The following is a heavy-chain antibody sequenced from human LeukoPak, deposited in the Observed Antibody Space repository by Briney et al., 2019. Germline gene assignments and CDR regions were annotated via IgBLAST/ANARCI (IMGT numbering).Heavy chain of an antibody. CDR3: ARYRVRYFDWLQPLDY. J-gene: IGHJ4*02. CDR2: ISSSGSTI. CDR1: GFTFSDYY. Sequence: GGSLRLSCAASGFTFSDYYMSWIRQAPGKGLEWVSYISSSGSTIYYADSVKGRFTISRDNAKNSLYLQMNSLRAEDTAVYYCARYRVRYFDWLQPLDYWGQGTLVTVSS. V-gene: IGHV3-11*01. D-gene: IGHD3-9*01.